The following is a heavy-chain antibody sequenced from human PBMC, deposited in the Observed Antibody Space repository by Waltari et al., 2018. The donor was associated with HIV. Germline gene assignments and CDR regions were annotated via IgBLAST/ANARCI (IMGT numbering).Heavy chain of an antibody. CDR1: GFIFRRYW. J-gene: IGHJ4*02. Sequence: EMQLVESGGGLVQPGGSLRLSCAGSGFIFRRYWMRWVRQAPGKVPEGVDNIKQDGSGVDEVDSVKGRFTISRDNTTNERYLQMNSLRAEDPAVYYCAGGNYYGSGGYYCDYWGQGTLVTVSS. CDR2: IKQDGSGV. CDR3: AGGNYYGSGGYYCDY. D-gene: IGHD3-22*01. V-gene: IGHV3-7*01.